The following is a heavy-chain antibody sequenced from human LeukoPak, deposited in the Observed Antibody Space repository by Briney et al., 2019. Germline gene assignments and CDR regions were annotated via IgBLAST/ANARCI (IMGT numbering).Heavy chain of an antibody. Sequence: GGSLRLSCAASGFTFSSYSMNWVRQAPGKGLEWVSSISSSSSYIYYADSVKGRFTISRDNAKNSLYLQMNSLRAEDTAVYYCAKDGLGYCSSTSCYGNWFDPWGQGTLVTVSS. CDR2: ISSSSSYI. V-gene: IGHV3-21*01. D-gene: IGHD2-2*01. CDR1: GFTFSSYS. J-gene: IGHJ5*02. CDR3: AKDGLGYCSSTSCYGNWFDP.